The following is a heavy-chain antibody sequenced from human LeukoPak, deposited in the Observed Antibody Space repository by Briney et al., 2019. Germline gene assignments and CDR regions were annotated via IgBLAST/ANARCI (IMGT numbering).Heavy chain of an antibody. D-gene: IGHD2-2*01. Sequence: SQTLSLTCAISGDSVSSNSAAWNWIRQSPSRGLGWLGRTYYRSKWYNDYAVSVKSRITINADTSKNQFSLQLNSVTPEDTAVYYCARETAPTYCSSTSCAEYFQHWGQGTLVTVSS. J-gene: IGHJ1*01. CDR1: GDSVSSNSAA. CDR3: ARETAPTYCSSTSCAEYFQH. V-gene: IGHV6-1*01. CDR2: TYYRSKWYN.